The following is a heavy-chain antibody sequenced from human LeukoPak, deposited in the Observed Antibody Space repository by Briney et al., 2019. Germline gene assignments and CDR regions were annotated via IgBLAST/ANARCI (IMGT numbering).Heavy chain of an antibody. V-gene: IGHV3-7*01. CDR1: GFTFSSYE. Sequence: GGSLRLSCAASGFTFSSYEMNWVRQAPGKGLEFVGNIEDDGDQKNYVDSVRGRFTISRDNVKNSLYLQMNSLRVEDTAVYYCARDITRGQSDFDYWGQGVLVTVSS. CDR3: ARDITRGQSDFDY. CDR2: IEDDGDQK. D-gene: IGHD1-20*01. J-gene: IGHJ4*02.